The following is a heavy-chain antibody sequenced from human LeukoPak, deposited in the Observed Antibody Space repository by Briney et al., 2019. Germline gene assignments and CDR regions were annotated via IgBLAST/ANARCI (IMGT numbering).Heavy chain of an antibody. V-gene: IGHV4-59*08. D-gene: IGHD3-22*01. Sequence: SETLSLTCTVSGGSISIYYWSWIRQPPGKGLEWIGYIYYSGSTNYNPSLKSRVTISVDTSKNQFSLKLSSVTAADTAVYYCARHLHSTYYYDSSGYFSFDYWGQGTLVTVSS. CDR3: ARHLHSTYYYDSSGYFSFDY. CDR2: IYYSGST. J-gene: IGHJ4*02. CDR1: GGSISIYY.